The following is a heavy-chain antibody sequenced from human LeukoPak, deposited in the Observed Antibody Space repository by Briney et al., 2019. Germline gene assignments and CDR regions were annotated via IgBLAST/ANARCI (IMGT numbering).Heavy chain of an antibody. CDR2: IHYSGST. D-gene: IGHD4-17*01. CDR3: ARDYGDYIGALDI. Sequence: PSETLSLTRTVSGGSISGYYWNWVRQPPGKGLEWIGLIHYSGSTTYNPSLKSRLTMSVDTSKNQFSLKLSSVTAADTAVYYCARDYGDYIGALDIWGLGTMVTVSS. CDR1: GGSISGYY. J-gene: IGHJ3*02. V-gene: IGHV4-59*12.